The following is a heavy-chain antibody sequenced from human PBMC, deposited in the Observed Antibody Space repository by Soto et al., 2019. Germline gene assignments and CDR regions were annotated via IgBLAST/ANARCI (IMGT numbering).Heavy chain of an antibody. CDR1: GVSISSYY. J-gene: IGHJ3*02. D-gene: IGHD3-22*01. Sequence: SETLSFTCAISGVSISSYYWSWIRQPPGKGLEWIGSIYYSGSTYYNPSLKSRVTISVDTSKNQFSLKLSSVTAADTAVYYCASSQYYYDSSGYYSPPIDAFDIWGQGTMVTVSS. CDR3: ASSQYYYDSSGYYSPPIDAFDI. V-gene: IGHV4-59*05. CDR2: IYYSGST.